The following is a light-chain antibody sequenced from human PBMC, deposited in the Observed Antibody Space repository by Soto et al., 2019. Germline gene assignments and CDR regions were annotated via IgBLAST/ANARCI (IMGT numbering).Light chain of an antibody. V-gene: IGKV3-15*01. CDR2: GAS. CDR3: QQYGNLPIT. CDR1: QSVSSN. J-gene: IGKJ5*01. Sequence: EIVMTQSPATLSVSPGERATLSCRASQSVSSNLAWYQQKPGQAPRLLIYGASTRATGIPARFSGSGSGTEFTLTISSLQSEDFAVYYCQQYGNLPITFGQGTRLEIK.